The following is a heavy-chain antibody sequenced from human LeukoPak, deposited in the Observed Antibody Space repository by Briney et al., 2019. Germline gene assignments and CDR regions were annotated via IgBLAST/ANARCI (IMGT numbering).Heavy chain of an antibody. V-gene: IGHV1-3*01. Sequence: ASVKVSCKASGYTFTSYAMHWVRQAPGQRLEWMGWINAGNGNTKYSQKFQGRVTITRDTSASTAYMELSSLRSEDTAVYYCATILGYYDSSGYYLEYFQHWGQGTLVTVSS. D-gene: IGHD3-22*01. CDR1: GYTFTSYA. CDR3: ATILGYYDSSGYYLEYFQH. J-gene: IGHJ1*01. CDR2: INAGNGNT.